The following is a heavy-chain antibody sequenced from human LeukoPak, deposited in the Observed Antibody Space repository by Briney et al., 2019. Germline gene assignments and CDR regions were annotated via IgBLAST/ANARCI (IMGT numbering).Heavy chain of an antibody. CDR1: GFSFSDYA. Sequence: GVLRLSCAASGFSFSDYAMSWVRQAPGKGLEWVSVISGGSGSTYYADSVRGRFTISRDNSRNTLYLQMNSLRAEDTAVYFCAKRGVVIRVILVGFHKEAYYFDSWGQGALVTVSS. D-gene: IGHD3-22*01. J-gene: IGHJ4*02. CDR2: ISGGSGST. V-gene: IGHV3-23*01. CDR3: AKRGVVIRVILVGFHKEAYYFDS.